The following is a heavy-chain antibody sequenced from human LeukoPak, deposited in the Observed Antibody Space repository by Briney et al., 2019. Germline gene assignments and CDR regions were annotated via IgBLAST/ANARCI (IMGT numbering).Heavy chain of an antibody. CDR3: ARGAVSGTYRYLY. Sequence: ASVKVSCKASGYTFSGYQIHWVRQAPGQGLEWMGWINPNSGDTKYAQKFQSRVTMTSDTSTSTVYMELSRLSSDDTAVYSCARGAVSGTYRYLYWGQGTLVTVSS. D-gene: IGHD3-16*02. CDR2: INPNSGDT. J-gene: IGHJ4*02. CDR1: GYTFSGYQ. V-gene: IGHV1-2*02.